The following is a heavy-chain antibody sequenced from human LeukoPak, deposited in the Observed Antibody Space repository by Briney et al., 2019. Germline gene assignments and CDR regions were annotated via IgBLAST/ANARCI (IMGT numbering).Heavy chain of an antibody. D-gene: IGHD6-13*01. J-gene: IGHJ4*02. CDR1: GFTFSSYA. Sequence: GGSLRLSCAASGFTFSSYAMHWVRQAPGKGLEWVAAISYDGSNKYYADSVKGRFTISRDNSKNTLYLQMNSLRAEDTAVYYCARDSIAAAGTLFDYWGQGTLVTVSS. CDR2: ISYDGSNK. V-gene: IGHV3-30-3*01. CDR3: ARDSIAAAGTLFDY.